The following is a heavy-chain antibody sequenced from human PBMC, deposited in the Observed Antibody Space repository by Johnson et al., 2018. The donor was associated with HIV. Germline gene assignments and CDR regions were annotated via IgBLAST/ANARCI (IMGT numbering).Heavy chain of an antibody. CDR3: AGSWGNAFDI. D-gene: IGHD7-27*01. Sequence: VQLVESGGGLIQPGGSLRLSCAASGFIVSNNYMSWVRQTPGKGLVWVSVIFTVGDVYYADSVKGRFTISRDNSKNTLYLQMNSLRAEDTAVYYCAGSWGNAFDIWGRGTIVIVSS. J-gene: IGHJ3*02. CDR2: IFTVGDV. CDR1: GFIVSNNY. V-gene: IGHV3-53*01.